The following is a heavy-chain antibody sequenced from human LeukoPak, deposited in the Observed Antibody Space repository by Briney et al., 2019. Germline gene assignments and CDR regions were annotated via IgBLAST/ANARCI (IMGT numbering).Heavy chain of an antibody. D-gene: IGHD3-10*01. J-gene: IGHJ2*01. CDR2: GHFSGHA. CDR1: ADSISSYY. Sequence: SETLSLTCSISADSISSYYWGWIRQTPQRGLELIGYGHFSGHADYNPSLKSRVNLSVDTTKKLISLRLTSVTAADTAVYYCARRGFFGSGNYYNPSSYFDVWGRGALVTVSS. V-gene: IGHV4-59*12. CDR3: ARRGFFGSGNYYNPSSYFDV.